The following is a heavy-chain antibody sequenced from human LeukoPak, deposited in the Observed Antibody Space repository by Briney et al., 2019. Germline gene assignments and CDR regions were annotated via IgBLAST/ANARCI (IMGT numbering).Heavy chain of an antibody. J-gene: IGHJ4*02. V-gene: IGHV4-38-2*02. CDR1: GYSISSGYY. D-gene: IGHD5-24*01. CDR3: ARVMSDGYNFGFDY. Sequence: SETLSLTCTVSGYSISSGYYGGWIRQPPGKGLEWIGSIYHSGSTYYNPSLESRVTISVDTSKNQFSLKLSSVTAADTAVYYCARVMSDGYNFGFDYWGQGTLVTVSS. CDR2: IYHSGST.